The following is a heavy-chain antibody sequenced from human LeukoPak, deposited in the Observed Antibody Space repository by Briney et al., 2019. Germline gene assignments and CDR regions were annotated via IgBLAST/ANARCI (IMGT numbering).Heavy chain of an antibody. Sequence: GESLKISCKGSGYNFSRYWITWVRQMPGKGLEWMGIIYPDDSDTRYSPSFQDQVTISADKSISTAYLQWSSLKASDTAMYYCARHRGYDYDAFDIWGQGTMVTVSS. V-gene: IGHV5-51*01. CDR3: ARHRGYDYDAFDI. D-gene: IGHD5-12*01. J-gene: IGHJ3*02. CDR1: GYNFSRYW. CDR2: IYPDDSDT.